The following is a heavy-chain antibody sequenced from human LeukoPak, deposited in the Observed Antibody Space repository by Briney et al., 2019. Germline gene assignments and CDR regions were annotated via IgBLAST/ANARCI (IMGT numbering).Heavy chain of an antibody. V-gene: IGHV3-20*04. J-gene: IGHJ4*02. D-gene: IGHD4-23*01. CDR2: FKWNGGST. CDR1: GFTFYDYD. Sequence: GGSLRLSCAASGFTFYDYDMSWVRHAPGKGLEWVSGFKWNGGSTGYADSVKGRFTISRDNAKNSLYLQMNSLRAKDTALYYCARSIGGQPYYFDYWGQGTLVTVSS. CDR3: ARSIGGQPYYFDY.